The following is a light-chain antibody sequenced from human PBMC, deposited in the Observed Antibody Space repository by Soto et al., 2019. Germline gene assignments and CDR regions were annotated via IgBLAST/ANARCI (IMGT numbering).Light chain of an antibody. Sequence: QPVLTQPPSVSGAPGQRVTISCTGSSSNIGAGYDVHWYQQLPRTAPKLLIYGNSNRPSGVPDRFSGSKSGTSASLAITGLQAEDEADYYCQSYDSSLSGSGVVFGGGTKLTVL. CDR3: QSYDSSLSGSGVV. CDR1: SSNIGAGYD. V-gene: IGLV1-40*01. J-gene: IGLJ2*01. CDR2: GNS.